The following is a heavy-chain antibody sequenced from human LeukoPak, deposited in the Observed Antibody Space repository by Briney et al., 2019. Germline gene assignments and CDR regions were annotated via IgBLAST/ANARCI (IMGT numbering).Heavy chain of an antibody. CDR2: IYSSESTI. CDR1: RFTFCDYY. CDR3: ARSQDFWSGLNWFDV. J-gene: IGHJ5*02. V-gene: IGHV3-11*01. Sequence: NSGVSLTLSCSASRFTFCDYYISWIPQAPGRARVWLSYIYSSESTIDYADPVKGRFTISRDNPRNSGFLKMNSLRAEDTAVYYCARSQDFWSGLNWFDVWGQGTLVSVSS. D-gene: IGHD3-3*01.